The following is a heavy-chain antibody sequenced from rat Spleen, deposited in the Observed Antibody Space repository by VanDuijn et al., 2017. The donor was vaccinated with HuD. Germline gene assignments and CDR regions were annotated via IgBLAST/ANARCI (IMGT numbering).Heavy chain of an antibody. D-gene: IGHD1-6*01. Sequence: EVKLVESGGGLVQPGRSLKLSCAASGFTFSNYGMAWVRQAPTKGLEWVATISYDGGSTYYRDSVKGRFTIFRDNAKSSLYLQMDSLRSEDTATYYCTRGEVYYGLDDYWGQGVMVTVSS. CDR2: ISYDGGST. CDR3: TRGEVYYGLDDY. CDR1: GFTFSNYG. V-gene: IGHV5-29*01. J-gene: IGHJ2*01.